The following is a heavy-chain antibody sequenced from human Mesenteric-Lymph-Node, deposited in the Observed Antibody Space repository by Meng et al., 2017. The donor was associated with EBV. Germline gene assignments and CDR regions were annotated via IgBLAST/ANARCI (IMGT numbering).Heavy chain of an antibody. CDR1: GFTFTTYA. J-gene: IGHJ4*02. CDR2: ISASGDYT. CDR3: AKGNFWSGTPHLFDS. V-gene: IGHV3-23*04. D-gene: IGHD3-3*01. Sequence: EVQLVESXXGLVQPGGSLRLXXXPSGFTFTTYAMTWVRQAPWKGLEWVSSISASGDYTYHADSVKGRFTISRDNSNLTFFLQMNSLRAEDTAVYYCAKGNFWSGTPHLFDSRGQGTLGTVSS.